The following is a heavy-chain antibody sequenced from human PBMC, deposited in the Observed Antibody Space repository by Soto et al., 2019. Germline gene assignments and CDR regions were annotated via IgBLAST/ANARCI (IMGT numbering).Heavy chain of an antibody. J-gene: IGHJ6*02. Sequence: DVQLLESGGHLVQPGGSLRLSCAASGFTFSSYAMSWVRQAPGKGLEWVSSVSAVGDMTYYSDSVKGWFTISSDNSNNTLFLQMNGLRIEDTALYYCARGDRSGAGAPASHYHSGLHVWGQGATVTVS. V-gene: IGHV3-23*01. CDR1: GFTFSSYA. D-gene: IGHD2-15*01. CDR2: VSAVGDMT. CDR3: ARGDRSGAGAPASHYHSGLHV.